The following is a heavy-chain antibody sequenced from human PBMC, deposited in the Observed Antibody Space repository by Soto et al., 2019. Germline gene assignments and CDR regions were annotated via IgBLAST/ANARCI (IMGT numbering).Heavy chain of an antibody. Sequence: QLQLQESGSGVVKPSQTLSLTCAVSGGSISSGGYSWSWIRQPAGKGLEWIGYIYHSGSTYYNPSPKSRVTISVDRSNNQFSLKLSSVTAADTALYYCARVPGPWGQGTLVTVSS. V-gene: IGHV4-30-2*01. CDR1: GGSISSGGYS. CDR2: IYHSGST. J-gene: IGHJ5*02. CDR3: ARVPGP.